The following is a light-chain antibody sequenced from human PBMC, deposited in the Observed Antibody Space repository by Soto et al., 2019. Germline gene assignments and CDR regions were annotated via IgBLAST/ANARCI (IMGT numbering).Light chain of an antibody. J-gene: IGKJ3*01. V-gene: IGKV1-39*01. CDR2: DAA. Sequence: DFQMTQSPYSLSAAVGDRVTIACRASQNINTYLNWYQQKPGKAPKLLMFDAASLQSGVPSRFSGSGSRTDFTLTITSLQPEDFATYYCQQTSSAPFTFGPGTKVDIK. CDR1: QNINTY. CDR3: QQTSSAPFT.